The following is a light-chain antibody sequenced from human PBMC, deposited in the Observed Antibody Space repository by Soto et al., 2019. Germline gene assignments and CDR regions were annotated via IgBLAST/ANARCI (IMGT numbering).Light chain of an antibody. Sequence: EIVMTQSPATLSVYPGERATLSCRASQSVSIKLAWYQQKPGQAPRLLIYDTSTRATGIPARFSGSGSGTEFTLTISSLQSEDFAVYYCQQYNNWPPITFGQGRRPEIK. CDR1: QSVSIK. V-gene: IGKV3-15*01. CDR2: DTS. CDR3: QQYNNWPPIT. J-gene: IGKJ5*01.